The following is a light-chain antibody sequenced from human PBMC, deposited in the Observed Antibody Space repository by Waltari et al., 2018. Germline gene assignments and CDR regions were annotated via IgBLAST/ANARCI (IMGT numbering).Light chain of an antibody. CDR2: DAS. J-gene: IGKJ4*01. V-gene: IGKV1-33*01. Sequence: DIQMTQSPSSLSASVGDRVTITCQASQDINKFLNWYQQQPGKAPKLLIYDASHLAAGVPSRFTGSGSGTDFTVTISDLQPDDFATYYCQQYRYLPPAFGGGTKVDI. CDR3: QQYRYLPPA. CDR1: QDINKF.